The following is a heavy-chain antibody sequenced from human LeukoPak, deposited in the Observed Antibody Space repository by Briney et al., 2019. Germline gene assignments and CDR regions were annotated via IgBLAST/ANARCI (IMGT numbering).Heavy chain of an antibody. CDR2: MNPNSGNT. V-gene: IGHV1-8*01. Sequence: GASVKVSCKASGYTFTSYDINWVRQATGQGLEWMGWMNPNSGNTGYAQKFQGRVTMTRNTSISTAYMELSSLRSEDTAVYYCARGANDFWSGYYRARYYYYMDVWGKGTTVTVSS. CDR3: ARGANDFWSGYYRARYYYYMDV. CDR1: GYTFTSYD. D-gene: IGHD3-3*01. J-gene: IGHJ6*03.